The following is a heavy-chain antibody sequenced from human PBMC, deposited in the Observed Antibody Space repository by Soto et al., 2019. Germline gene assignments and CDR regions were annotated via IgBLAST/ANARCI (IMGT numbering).Heavy chain of an antibody. D-gene: IGHD3-10*01. Sequence: EVQLVESGGGLVQPGGPLSLSCAASGFTFSDNWMIWVRQAPGKGRECVANIKTDGSEKYYVDPVKGRFTISRDNAKNSLYLQMNSLRAEDTAVYYCATSMGRGGNDYWGQGTLVAVSS. CDR3: ATSMGRGGNDY. CDR1: GFTFSDNW. J-gene: IGHJ4*02. V-gene: IGHV3-7*05. CDR2: IKTDGSEK.